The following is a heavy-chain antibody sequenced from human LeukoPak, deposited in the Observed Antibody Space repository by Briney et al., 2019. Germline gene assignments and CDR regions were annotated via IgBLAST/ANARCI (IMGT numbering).Heavy chain of an antibody. CDR1: GFTFSSYA. V-gene: IGHV3-23*01. CDR3: AKGRWLQNSGFDY. CDR2: ISGSGGST. Sequence: GGSLRLSCAASGFTFSSYAMSWVRPAPGKGLEWVSAISGSGGSTYYADSVKGRFTISRDNSKNTLYLQMNSLRAEDTAVYYCAKGRWLQNSGFDYWGQGTLVTVSS. J-gene: IGHJ4*02. D-gene: IGHD5-24*01.